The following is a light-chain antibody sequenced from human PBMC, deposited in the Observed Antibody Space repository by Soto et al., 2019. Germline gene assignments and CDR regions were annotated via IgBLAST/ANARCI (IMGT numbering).Light chain of an antibody. CDR2: EVT. J-gene: IGLJ1*01. Sequence: QSVLSQPASVSGSPGQTITISCTGTSTDVGGYNAVSWYQHHPGKAPKLIIYEVTHRPSGVSDRFSASKSGNTASLTISGLQAEHESDYYCNSFRVSHLYVFGTGTKVTVL. CDR1: STDVGGYNA. CDR3: NSFRVSHLYV. V-gene: IGLV2-14*01.